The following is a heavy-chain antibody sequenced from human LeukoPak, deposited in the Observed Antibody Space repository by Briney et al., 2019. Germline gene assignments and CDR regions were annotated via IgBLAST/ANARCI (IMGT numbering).Heavy chain of an antibody. Sequence: GGSLRLSCAASGFTFSSYSMNWVRQAPGKGLEWLAYIRYDGSSKYYADFVKGRFTISRDYSKNTLYLHMNSLRAEDTAVYYCARDQAGSGHYADYWGQGTLVTVSS. J-gene: IGHJ4*02. CDR1: GFTFSSYS. V-gene: IGHV3-30*02. CDR3: ARDQAGSGHYADY. D-gene: IGHD3-10*01. CDR2: IRYDGSSK.